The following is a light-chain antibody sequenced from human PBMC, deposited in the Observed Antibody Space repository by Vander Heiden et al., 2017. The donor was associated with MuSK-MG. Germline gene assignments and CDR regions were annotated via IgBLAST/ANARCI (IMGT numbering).Light chain of an antibody. CDR2: DAS. V-gene: IGKV1-5*01. CDR1: QSISSW. J-gene: IGKJ2*01. CDR3: QQDNTYPYT. Sequence: IQPTQSPSTLSASVGDRVTITCRASQSISSWLAWYQQKPGKAPKLLIYDASSLESGVPSRFSGSGSGTEFTLTISSLQPDDFAAYYCQQDNTYPYTFGRGTKLEIK.